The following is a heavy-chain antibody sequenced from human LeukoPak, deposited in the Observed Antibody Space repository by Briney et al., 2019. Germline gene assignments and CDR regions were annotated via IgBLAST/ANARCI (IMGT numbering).Heavy chain of an antibody. J-gene: IGHJ4*02. CDR3: ASDGYNYYFDY. CDR1: GFTFSDYY. D-gene: IGHD5-24*01. V-gene: IGHV3-11*04. CDR2: ISSTGATI. Sequence: GGSLRLSCVASGFTFSDYYMTWIRQSPGKGLGGVSYISSTGATIYYADSVKGRFTISRDNAKNSLFLQMNSLRAEDTAVYYCASDGYNYYFDYWGQGTLVTVSS.